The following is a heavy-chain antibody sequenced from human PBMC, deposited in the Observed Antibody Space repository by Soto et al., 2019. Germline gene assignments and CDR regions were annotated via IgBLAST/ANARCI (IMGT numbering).Heavy chain of an antibody. J-gene: IGHJ5*02. V-gene: IGHV1-18*01. D-gene: IGHD2-2*01. Sequence: ASVKVSCKASGYTFTSYGISWVRQAPGQGLEWMGWISAYNGNTNYAQKLQGRVTMTTDTSTSTAYMELRSLRSDDTAVYYCARDIVVVPAAKLGRFDPWGQGTLVTVSS. CDR3: ARDIVVVPAAKLGRFDP. CDR2: ISAYNGNT. CDR1: GYTFTSYG.